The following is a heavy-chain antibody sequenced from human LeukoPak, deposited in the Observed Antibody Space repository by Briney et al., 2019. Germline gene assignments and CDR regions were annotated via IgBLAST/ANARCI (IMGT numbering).Heavy chain of an antibody. CDR1: GGSFSGYY. Sequence: SETPSLTCAVYGGSFSGYYWSWIRQPPGKGLEWIGEINHSGSTNYNPSLKSRVSISVDTSKNQFSLKLSSVTAADTAVYYRARLPYYDDSSGYYYFSFDYWGPGTLVTVSS. CDR2: INHSGST. CDR3: ARLPYYDDSSGYYYFSFDY. J-gene: IGHJ4*02. D-gene: IGHD3-22*01. V-gene: IGHV4-34*01.